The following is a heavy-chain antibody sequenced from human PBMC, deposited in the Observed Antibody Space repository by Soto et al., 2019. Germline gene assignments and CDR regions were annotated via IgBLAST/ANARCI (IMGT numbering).Heavy chain of an antibody. CDR3: ARDRGNWDDGGAFFDY. D-gene: IGHD1-20*01. Sequence: EVQLGESGGGLVQPGGSLRLSCAASGFTVSNNYMSWVRQAPGKGLEWVSVLYSAGSGGTTYYAASVRGRFTISRDNFKXXLYLQMNSLRAEDTAVYYCARDRGNWDDGGAFFDYWGQGPLVTVSS. CDR2: LYSAGSGGTT. J-gene: IGHJ4*02. CDR1: GFTVSNNY. V-gene: IGHV3-66*01.